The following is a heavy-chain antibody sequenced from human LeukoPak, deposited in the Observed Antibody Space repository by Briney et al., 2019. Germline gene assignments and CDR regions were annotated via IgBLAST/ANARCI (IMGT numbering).Heavy chain of an antibody. D-gene: IGHD1-26*01. CDR3: ARVGVIVGATLRYYFDY. J-gene: IGHJ4*02. CDR2: IKQDGSEK. Sequence: GGSLRLSCAASGFTFSSYWMSWVRQAPGKGLEGVANIKQDGSEKYYVDSVKGRFTISRDNAKNSLYLQMNSLRAEDTAVYYCARVGVIVGATLRYYFDYWGQGTLVTVSS. V-gene: IGHV3-7*01. CDR1: GFTFSSYW.